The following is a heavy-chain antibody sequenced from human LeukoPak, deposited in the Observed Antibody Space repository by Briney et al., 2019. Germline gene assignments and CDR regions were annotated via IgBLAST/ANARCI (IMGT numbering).Heavy chain of an antibody. D-gene: IGHD6-13*01. V-gene: IGHV5-51*01. CDR1: GYSFTSYW. CDR3: ARLGRIAAAGMFY. J-gene: IGHJ4*02. Sequence: GESLQISCQGSGYSFTSYWIGWVRQMPGKGLEWMGIIYPGDSDTRYSPSFQGQVTISADKSISTAYLQWSSLKASDTAMYYCARLGRIAAAGMFYWGQGTLVTVSS. CDR2: IYPGDSDT.